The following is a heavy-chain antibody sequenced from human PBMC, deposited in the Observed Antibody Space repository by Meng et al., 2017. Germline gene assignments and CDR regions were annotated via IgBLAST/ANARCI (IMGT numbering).Heavy chain of an antibody. Sequence: QGQGAQPGAGWKNPGASVKGSCKASGYTFTGYYMHWVRQAPGQGLEWMGRINPNSGGTNYAQKFQGRVTMTRDTSISTAYMELSRLRSDDTAVYYCARDYREYCSGGSCYYFDYWGQGTLVTVAS. D-gene: IGHD2-15*01. CDR2: INPNSGGT. CDR3: ARDYREYCSGGSCYYFDY. CDR1: GYTFTGYY. J-gene: IGHJ4*02. V-gene: IGHV1-2*06.